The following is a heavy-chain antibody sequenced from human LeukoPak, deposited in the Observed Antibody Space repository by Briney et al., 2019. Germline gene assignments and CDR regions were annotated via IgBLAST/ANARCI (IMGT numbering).Heavy chain of an antibody. CDR1: GGSFSGYY. CDR2: INHSGST. Sequence: SETLSLTCAVYGGSFSGYYWSWIRQPPGKGLEWIGEINHSGSTNYNPSLKSRVTISVDTSKNQFSLELSSVAAADTAVYYCARGRGSLRYFDWPWWFDPWGQGTLVTVSS. V-gene: IGHV4-34*01. CDR3: ARGRGSLRYFDWPWWFDP. J-gene: IGHJ5*02. D-gene: IGHD3-9*01.